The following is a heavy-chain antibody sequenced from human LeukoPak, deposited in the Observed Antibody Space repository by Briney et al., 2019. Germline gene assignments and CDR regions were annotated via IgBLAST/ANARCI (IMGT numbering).Heavy chain of an antibody. CDR3: VRRDTGWNSVDY. V-gene: IGHV4-59*08. CDR2: IYYTGKN. Sequence: SDTLSLTCAVSGGSINSHYWGWIRQPPGKGLQWIGDIYYTGKNNYNPSLKSRVTISLDTSKDHLSPNLTSVLAADTAIYYGVRRDTGWNSVDYWGQGILVTVSS. CDR1: GGSINSHY. J-gene: IGHJ4*02. D-gene: IGHD1-7*01.